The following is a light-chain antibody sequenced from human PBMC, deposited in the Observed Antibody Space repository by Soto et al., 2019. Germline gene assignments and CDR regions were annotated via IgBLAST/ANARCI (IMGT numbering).Light chain of an antibody. CDR2: EVS. Sequence: QSALTQPPSASGSPGQSVTISCTGTSSDVDDNNYVSWYQQHPGKAPKLMIYEVSKRPSGVPDRFSGSKSGNTASLTVSGLQAEDEADYYCRSYAGSTNTYVFGTGTKLTVL. CDR3: RSYAGSTNTYV. V-gene: IGLV2-8*01. CDR1: SSDVDDNNY. J-gene: IGLJ1*01.